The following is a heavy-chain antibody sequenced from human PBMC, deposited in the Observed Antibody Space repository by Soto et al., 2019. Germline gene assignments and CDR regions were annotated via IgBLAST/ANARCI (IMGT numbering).Heavy chain of an antibody. CDR2: ISGSGGDT. CDR3: ARKFYYKSGNYNRDVVDM. Sequence: PGGSLRLSCAASGFTFSTYAVNWVRQAPGKGPEWVSVISGSGGDTKYADSVKGRFTISRDNSKNTLYFQMNSPRVEDTAVYYCARKFYYKSGNYNRDVVDMWGQGTLVNVSS. D-gene: IGHD3-10*01. V-gene: IGHV3-23*01. CDR1: GFTFSTYA. J-gene: IGHJ3*02.